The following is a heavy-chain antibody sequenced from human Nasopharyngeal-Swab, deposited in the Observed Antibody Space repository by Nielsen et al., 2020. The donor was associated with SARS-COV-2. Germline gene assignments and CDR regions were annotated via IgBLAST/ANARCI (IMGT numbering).Heavy chain of an antibody. Sequence: GGSLRLSCASSGFTFSRYCMSWVRQAPGKGLEWVANIKQDGSEKYYVDSVKGRFTISRDNAKNSLYLQMTSLRVEDTAVYYCARDREVATRKKKFDYWGQGTLVTVSS. CDR2: IKQDGSEK. D-gene: IGHD5-24*01. CDR3: ARDREVATRKKKFDY. J-gene: IGHJ4*02. CDR1: GFTFSRYC. V-gene: IGHV3-7*01.